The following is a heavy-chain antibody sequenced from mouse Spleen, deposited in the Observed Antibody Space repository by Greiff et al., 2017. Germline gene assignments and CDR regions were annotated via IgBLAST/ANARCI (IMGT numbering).Heavy chain of an antibody. CDR1: GYSFTGYY. D-gene: IGHD2-5*01. J-gene: IGHJ3*01. Sequence: VHVKQSGPELVKPGASVKISCKASGYSFTGYYMNWVKQSPEKSLEWIGEINPSTGGTTYNQKFKAKATLTVDKSSSTAYMQLKSLTSEDSAVYYCARRGPTIVTWFAYWGQGTLVTVSA. CDR3: ARRGPTIVTWFAY. CDR2: INPSTGGT. V-gene: IGHV1-42*01.